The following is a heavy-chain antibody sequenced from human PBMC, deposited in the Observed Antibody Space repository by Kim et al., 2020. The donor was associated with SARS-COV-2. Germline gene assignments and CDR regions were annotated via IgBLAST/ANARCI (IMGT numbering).Heavy chain of an antibody. V-gene: IGHV4-39*01. CDR3: ASLVNYYYYGMDV. D-gene: IGHD2-21*01. Sequence: YNPSLKSRVTISVDTSKNQFSLKLSSVTAADTAVYYCASLVNYYYYGMDVWGQGTTVTVSS. J-gene: IGHJ6*02.